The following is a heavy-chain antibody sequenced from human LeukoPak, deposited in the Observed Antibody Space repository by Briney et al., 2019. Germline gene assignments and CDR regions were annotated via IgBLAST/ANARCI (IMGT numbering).Heavy chain of an antibody. Sequence: GSLRLSCAASGFTFSSYWMHWVRQAPGKGLVWVSRINSDGSSTIYADSVKGRFTISRDNAKNTLYLQMNSLRAEDTAVYYCVSQYCSSTSCYFYYGMDVWGHGTTVTVSS. D-gene: IGHD2-2*01. CDR3: VSQYCSSTSCYFYYGMDV. V-gene: IGHV3-74*01. J-gene: IGHJ6*02. CDR1: GFTFSSYW. CDR2: INSDGSST.